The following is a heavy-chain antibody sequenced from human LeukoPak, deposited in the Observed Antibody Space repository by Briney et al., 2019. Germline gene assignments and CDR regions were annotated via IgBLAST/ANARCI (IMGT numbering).Heavy chain of an antibody. V-gene: IGHV3-30*18. CDR2: ISYDGSNK. D-gene: IGHD2-15*01. CDR3: AKGIRYCSGGSCYRYYGMDV. Sequence: GGSLRLSCAASGFTFSSYGMHWVRQAPGKGLEWVAVISYDGSNKYYADSVKGRFTISRDNSKNTLYLQMNSLRAEDTAVYYCAKGIRYCSGGSCYRYYGMDVWGQGTTVTVSS. CDR1: GFTFSSYG. J-gene: IGHJ6*02.